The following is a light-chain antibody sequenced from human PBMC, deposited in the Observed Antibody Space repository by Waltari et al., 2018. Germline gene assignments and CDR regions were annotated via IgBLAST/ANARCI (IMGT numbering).Light chain of an antibody. CDR3: QQYGNSPLT. V-gene: IGKV3-20*01. CDR2: DAS. Sequence: EMVLTQSPGTLSLSPGDRATLSCRASHFVSSNYLAWYQQKPGQTPRLLIYDASARATGIADRFSGSGSGTDFTLTISRLEPEDFAVYYCQQYGNSPLTFGGGTKVE. J-gene: IGKJ4*01. CDR1: HFVSSNY.